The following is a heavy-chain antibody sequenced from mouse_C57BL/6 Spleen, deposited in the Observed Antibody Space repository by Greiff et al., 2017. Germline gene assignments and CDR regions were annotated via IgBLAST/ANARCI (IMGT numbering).Heavy chain of an antibody. D-gene: IGHD2-5*01. J-gene: IGHJ4*01. CDR2: IWSGGST. V-gene: IGHV2-4*01. CDR1: GFSLTSYG. Sequence: VQVVESGPGLVQPSQSLSITCTVSGFSLTSYGVHWVRQPPGKGLEWLGVIWSGGSTDYNAAFISRLSISKDNSKCQVFFKMNSLQADDTAIYYCAKKGSYYSNPYAMDYWGQGTSVTVSS. CDR3: AKKGSYYSNPYAMDY.